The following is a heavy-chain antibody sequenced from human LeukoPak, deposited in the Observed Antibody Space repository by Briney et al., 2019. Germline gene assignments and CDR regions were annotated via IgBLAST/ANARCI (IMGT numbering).Heavy chain of an antibody. CDR3: ARGGSWFDS. Sequence: SETLSLTCAVSGGSTTYYWSWIRQSAEKGLEWIGRIHPDGTTNYNPSLKSRVIMSLDTIKDQFSLNLHFVTAADTAIYYCARGGSWFDSWGQGTLVTVSS. CDR2: IHPDGTT. J-gene: IGHJ5*01. CDR1: GGSTTYY. V-gene: IGHV4-4*07.